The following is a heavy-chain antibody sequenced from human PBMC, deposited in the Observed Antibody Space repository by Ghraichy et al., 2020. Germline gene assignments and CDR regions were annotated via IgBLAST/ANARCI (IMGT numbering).Heavy chain of an antibody. CDR3: ARQAKPNIVVVPAAIKTSDAFDI. V-gene: IGHV3-23*01. CDR2: ISGSGGST. D-gene: IGHD2-2*02. Sequence: GGSLRLSCAASGFTFSSYAMSWVRQAPGKGLEWVSAISGSGGSTYYADSVKGRFTISRDNSKNTLYLQMNSLRAEDTAVYYCARQAKPNIVVVPAAIKTSDAFDIWGQGTMVTVSS. J-gene: IGHJ3*02. CDR1: GFTFSSYA.